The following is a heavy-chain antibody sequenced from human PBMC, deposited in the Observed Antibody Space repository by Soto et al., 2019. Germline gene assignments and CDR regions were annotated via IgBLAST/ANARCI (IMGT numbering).Heavy chain of an antibody. CDR1: GYTFTSYA. V-gene: IGHV1-3*01. D-gene: IGHD3-3*01. Sequence: QVQLVQSGAEVKKPGASVKVSCKASGYTFTSYAMHWVRPAPGQRLEWMGWINAGNGNTKYSQKFQGRVTITRDTSESTAYMELSSLRSEDTAVYYCARGRSITIFGVENWFDPWGQGTLVTVSS. CDR3: ARGRSITIFGVENWFDP. CDR2: INAGNGNT. J-gene: IGHJ5*02.